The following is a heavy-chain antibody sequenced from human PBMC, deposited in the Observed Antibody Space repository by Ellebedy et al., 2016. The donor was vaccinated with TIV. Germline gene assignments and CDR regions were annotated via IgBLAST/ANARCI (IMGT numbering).Heavy chain of an antibody. J-gene: IGHJ6*02. CDR3: ARDTVVVVPAARTDYYYYGMDV. V-gene: IGHV4-59*01. CDR2: IYYSGST. D-gene: IGHD2-2*01. CDR1: GGSISSYY. Sequence: SETLSLXCTVSGGSISSYYWSWIRQPPGKGLEWIGYIYYSGSTNYNPSLKSRVTISVDTSKNQFSLKLSSVTAADTAVYYCARDTVVVVPAARTDYYYYGMDVWGQGTTVTVSS.